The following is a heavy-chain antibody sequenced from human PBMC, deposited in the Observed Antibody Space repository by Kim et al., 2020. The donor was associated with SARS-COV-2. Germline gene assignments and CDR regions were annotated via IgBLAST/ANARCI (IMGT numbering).Heavy chain of an antibody. D-gene: IGHD6-25*01. J-gene: IGHJ6*03. V-gene: IGHV4-59*01. CDR3: ARDSNFIFGYRYFDV. CDR1: GDSMSYSY. Sequence: SETLSLTCFVSGDSMSYSYWSWIRQSPGKGLEWIGYVYRGSTSYKASLESRVTISLDSSKKQVSLKMHSVTAADTAGYFCARDSNFIFGYRYFDVWGKGT. CDR2: VYRGST.